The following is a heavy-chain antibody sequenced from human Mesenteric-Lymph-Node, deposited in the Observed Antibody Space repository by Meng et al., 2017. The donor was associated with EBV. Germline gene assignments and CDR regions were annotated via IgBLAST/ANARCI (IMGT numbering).Heavy chain of an antibody. CDR3: ARQLTNGIYYFDY. D-gene: IGHD2-8*01. Sequence: HLDVPGPVPGLVKPSDTLSLTCTVSGGSSNRDHYFWGWISQPPGKGLEWIASIYYSGSTYYNPSLKSRVTISVDTTKSQFSLKLTSVTAADTAIYYCARQLTNGIYYFDYWGQGTLVTVSS. J-gene: IGHJ4*02. CDR2: IYYSGST. CDR1: GGSSNRDHYF. V-gene: IGHV4-39*07.